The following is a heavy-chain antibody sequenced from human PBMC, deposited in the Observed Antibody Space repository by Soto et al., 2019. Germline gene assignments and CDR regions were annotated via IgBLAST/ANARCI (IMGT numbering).Heavy chain of an antibody. J-gene: IGHJ5*02. Sequence: QVQLVESGGGVVQPGRSLRLSCAASGFTFSSYGMHWVRQAPGKGLEWVAVIWYDGSNKYYADSVKGRFTISRDNSKNPLYLQMNSLRAEDTAVYYCAREETGTTGDWFDPWGQGTLVTVSS. V-gene: IGHV3-33*01. D-gene: IGHD1-7*01. CDR3: AREETGTTGDWFDP. CDR1: GFTFSSYG. CDR2: IWYDGSNK.